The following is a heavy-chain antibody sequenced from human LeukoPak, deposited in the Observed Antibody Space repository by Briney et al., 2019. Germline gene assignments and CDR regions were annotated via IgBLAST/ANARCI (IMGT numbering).Heavy chain of an antibody. CDR1: GYTFTGYY. CDR2: TNPNSGGT. J-gene: IGHJ6*02. D-gene: IGHD3-10*01. CDR3: ARADGSGSFYGMDV. Sequence: ASVKVSCKASGYTFTGYYMHWVRQAPGQGLEWMGWTNPNSGGTNYAQKFQGWVTMTRDTSISTAYVELSRLRSDDTAVYYCARADGSGSFYGMDVWGQGTTVTVS. V-gene: IGHV1-2*04.